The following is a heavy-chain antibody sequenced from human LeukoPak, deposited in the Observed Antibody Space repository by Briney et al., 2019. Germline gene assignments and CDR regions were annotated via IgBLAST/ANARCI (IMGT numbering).Heavy chain of an antibody. Sequence: GGSLRLSCAASGFTFSSYAMSWVRQAPGKGLEWVSFISSSGSTIYYADSVKGRFTISRDNAKNSMSLQMNSLRGEDTAVYYCARELIGTVTSGFWGQGTLVTVSS. V-gene: IGHV3-48*03. CDR1: GFTFSSYA. J-gene: IGHJ4*02. CDR2: ISSSGSTI. CDR3: ARELIGTVTSGF. D-gene: IGHD4-17*01.